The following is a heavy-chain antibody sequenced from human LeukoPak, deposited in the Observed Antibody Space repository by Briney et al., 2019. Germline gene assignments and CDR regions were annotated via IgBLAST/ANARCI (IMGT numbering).Heavy chain of an antibody. CDR3: ARRYSNYFFDY. D-gene: IGHD4-11*01. J-gene: IGHJ4*02. V-gene: IGHV4-38-2*01. CDR1: GYSITSGYY. CDR2: IYQSGST. Sequence: PSETLSLTCDVSGYSITSGYYWAWIRQPPGKGLEWIGNIYQSGSTYYNPSFKSRVTISVDTSKNQFSLKLSSVTAADTAVYYCARRYSNYFFDYWGQGTLVTVSS.